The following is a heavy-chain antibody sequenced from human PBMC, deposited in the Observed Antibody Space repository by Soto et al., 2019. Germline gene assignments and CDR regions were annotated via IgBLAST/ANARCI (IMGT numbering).Heavy chain of an antibody. D-gene: IGHD5-18*01. CDR1: GFTFSTYA. CDR2: ISYDGNIK. J-gene: IGHJ6*02. V-gene: IGHV3-30-3*01. Sequence: QVQLVESGGGVVQPGRSLRLSCVASGFTFSTYAMHWVRQAPGKGLEWVAVISYDGNIKYYVDSVKGRFTISRDNSQNTVFLQMNSLRGEDTAVYYCARTSMVQYYYGMDVWCQGTTVTVSS. CDR3: ARTSMVQYYYGMDV.